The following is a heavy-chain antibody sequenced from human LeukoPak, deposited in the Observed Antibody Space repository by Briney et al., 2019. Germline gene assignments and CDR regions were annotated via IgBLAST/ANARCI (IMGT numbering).Heavy chain of an antibody. CDR3: ARTLPYYYDSSGYSENFDY. Sequence: EASVKVSCKASGGTFSSYAISWVRQAPGQGLEWMGRIIPILGIANYAQKFQGRVTITADKSTSTAYMELSSLRSEDTAVYYCARTLPYYYDSSGYSENFDYWGQGTLVTVSS. V-gene: IGHV1-69*04. D-gene: IGHD3-22*01. CDR2: IIPILGIA. J-gene: IGHJ4*02. CDR1: GGTFSSYA.